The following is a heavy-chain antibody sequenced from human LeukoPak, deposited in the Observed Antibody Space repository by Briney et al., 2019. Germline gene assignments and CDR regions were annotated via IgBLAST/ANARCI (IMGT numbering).Heavy chain of an antibody. Sequence: VASVKVSCKGSGYTFTGSYMHWVRQAPGQGLEWMGWINPNSGGANYAQKFHGRVTMTRDTSISTAYMELSRLRSDDTAIYYCARAFLWFGESFYDAYDIWGQGTMVTVSS. J-gene: IGHJ3*02. D-gene: IGHD3-10*01. CDR3: ARAFLWFGESFYDAYDI. CDR2: INPNSGGA. V-gene: IGHV1-2*02. CDR1: GYTFTGSY.